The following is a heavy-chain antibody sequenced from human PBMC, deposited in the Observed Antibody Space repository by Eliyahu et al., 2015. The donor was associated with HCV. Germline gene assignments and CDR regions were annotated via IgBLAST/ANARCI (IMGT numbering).Heavy chain of an antibody. D-gene: IGHD3-3*01. Sequence: EVQLVESGGGLVQPGRSLRLSCTXSGFTLGDYGMSWFRQAPGKGXEWVGFIXSKDNDATPQYAASVNGRFSISRDDSKNIAYLQMNSLKTEDTAIYYCSGTPYYDFIMGTWGQGTLVTVSS. CDR1: GFTLGDYG. CDR3: SGTPYYDFIMGT. CDR2: IXSKDNDATP. V-gene: IGHV3-49*03. J-gene: IGHJ5*02.